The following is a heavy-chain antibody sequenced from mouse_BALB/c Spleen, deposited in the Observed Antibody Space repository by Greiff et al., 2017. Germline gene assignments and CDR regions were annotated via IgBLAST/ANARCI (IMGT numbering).Heavy chain of an antibody. J-gene: IGHJ4*01. D-gene: IGHD2-14*01. V-gene: IGHV1S137*01. CDR2: ISTYYGDA. Sequence: VQLQQSGAELVRPGVSVKISCKGSGYTFTDYAMHWVKQSHAKSLEWIGVISTYYGDASYNQKFKGKATMTVDKSSSTAYMELARLTSEDSAIYYCARWCYYRSAMDYWGQGTSVTVSS. CDR3: ARWCYYRSAMDY. CDR1: GYTFTDYA.